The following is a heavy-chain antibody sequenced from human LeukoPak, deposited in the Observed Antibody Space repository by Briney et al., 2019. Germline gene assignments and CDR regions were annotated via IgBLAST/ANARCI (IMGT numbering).Heavy chain of an antibody. V-gene: IGHV4-34*01. CDR3: ARPYCSAGNCYSNFDS. J-gene: IGHJ4*02. CDR2: INHSGST. D-gene: IGHD2-15*01. Sequence: SETLSLTCTVSGDSISSYYWSWIRQPPGKGLEWIGEINHSGSTNYNPSLKSRVTISVDTSKKQFSLKLSSVTAADTAVYYCARPYCSAGNCYSNFDSWGQGTLVTVSS. CDR1: GDSISSYY.